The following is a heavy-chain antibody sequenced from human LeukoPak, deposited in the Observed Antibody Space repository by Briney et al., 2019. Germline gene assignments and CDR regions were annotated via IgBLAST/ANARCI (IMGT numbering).Heavy chain of an antibody. CDR1: GFTFSSYA. CDR3: AKDRLGVNWPRGAFDI. CDR2: ISGSGGST. Sequence: GGSLRLSCAASGFTFSSYAMSWVRQAPGKGLEWVSAISGSGGSTYYADSVKGRFTISRDNSKNTLYLQMNSLRAEDTAVYYCAKDRLGVNWPRGAFDIWGQGTMVTVSS. D-gene: IGHD3-16*01. J-gene: IGHJ3*02. V-gene: IGHV3-23*01.